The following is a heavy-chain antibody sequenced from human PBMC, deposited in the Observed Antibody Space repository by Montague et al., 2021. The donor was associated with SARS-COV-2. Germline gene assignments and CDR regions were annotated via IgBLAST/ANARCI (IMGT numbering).Heavy chain of an antibody. J-gene: IGHJ5*02. CDR1: AGSISGYY. D-gene: IGHD3-10*01. V-gene: IGHV4-59*01. Sequence: SETLSLTCSISAGSISGYYLAWIRQPPGKGLEWIAYIYYSGGANYNPSLKSRVTMSVDTSNNQFSLKLSSVTAADTAVYYCARAGSVRRAISWFDPWGQGALVTVSS. CDR3: ARAGSVRRAISWFDP. CDR2: IYYSGGA.